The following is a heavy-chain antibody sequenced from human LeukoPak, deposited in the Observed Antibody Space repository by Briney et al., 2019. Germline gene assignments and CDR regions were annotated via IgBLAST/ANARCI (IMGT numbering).Heavy chain of an antibody. CDR3: ARDRPSHPWYFDL. Sequence: PSETLSLTCTVSGGSISSSSYYRGWIRQPPGKGLEWIGSIYYSGSTYYNPSLKSRVTISVDTSKNQFSLKLNSVTAADTAVHYCARDRPSHPWYFDLWGRGTLVTVSS. V-gene: IGHV4-39*07. CDR1: GGSISSSSYY. CDR2: IYYSGST. J-gene: IGHJ2*01.